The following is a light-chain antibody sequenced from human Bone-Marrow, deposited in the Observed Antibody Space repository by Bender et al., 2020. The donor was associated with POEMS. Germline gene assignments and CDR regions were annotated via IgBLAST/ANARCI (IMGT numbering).Light chain of an antibody. Sequence: QSALTQPASLSGSPGQSITISCTGTSSDVGGYNFVSWYQQHPGKAPKLIIYDVSNRPSGVSNRFSGSKSGTSASLAITGLQSEDEAAYFCQSYDSDLNGWVFGGGTKLTVL. CDR1: SSDVGGYNF. CDR2: DVS. J-gene: IGLJ3*02. CDR3: QSYDSDLNGWV. V-gene: IGLV2-14*03.